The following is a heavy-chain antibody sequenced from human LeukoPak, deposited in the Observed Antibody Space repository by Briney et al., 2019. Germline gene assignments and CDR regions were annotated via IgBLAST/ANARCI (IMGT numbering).Heavy chain of an antibody. CDR1: GYTFTSYY. Sequence: GASVKVSCKASGYTFTSYYMHWVRQAPGQGLEWMGRIIPILGIANYAQKFQGRVTITADKSTSTAYMELSSLRSEDTAVYYCAGDYGGSLKGQYYFDYWGQGTLVTVSS. CDR2: IIPILGIA. CDR3: AGDYGGSLKGQYYFDY. D-gene: IGHD4-23*01. V-gene: IGHV1-69*04. J-gene: IGHJ4*02.